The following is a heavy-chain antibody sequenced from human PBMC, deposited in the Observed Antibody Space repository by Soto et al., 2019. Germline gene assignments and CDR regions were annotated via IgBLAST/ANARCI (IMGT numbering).Heavy chain of an antibody. D-gene: IGHD1-7*01. CDR3: ARLITGNYNFDY. V-gene: IGHV4-39*01. CDR2: IFHSRST. J-gene: IGHJ4*01. CDR1: GGSISCNSQF. Sequence: SETLSLTCTVSGGSISCNSQFLCRISQSPGKGLEWIGSIFHSRSTKYSASPKSRVTISVDTSKDQFSLRLSLVTAADTAVYFCARLITGNYNFDYWGHGTLVTVSS.